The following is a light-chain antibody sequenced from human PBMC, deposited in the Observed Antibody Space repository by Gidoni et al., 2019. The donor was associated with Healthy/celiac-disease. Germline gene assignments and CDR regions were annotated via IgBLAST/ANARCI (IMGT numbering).Light chain of an antibody. CDR1: QSVRSNY. Sequence: EIVLTQSPGTLSVSPGERATLSCRASQSVRSNYLAWYQQKPGQAPSLLIFGASSRATGIPDRFSGSGSGTDFTLTISRLEPEDFAVYYCQQFGSSPTFGGGTKVEI. V-gene: IGKV3-20*01. J-gene: IGKJ4*01. CDR2: GAS. CDR3: QQFGSSPT.